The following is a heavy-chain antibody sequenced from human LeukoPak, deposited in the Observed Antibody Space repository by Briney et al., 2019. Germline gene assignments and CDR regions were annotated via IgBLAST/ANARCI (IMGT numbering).Heavy chain of an antibody. CDR2: ISASGGST. Sequence: QPGGSLRLSCAVSGFTVSSCAMSWVRQAPGKGLQWVSSISASGGSTYYADSVKGRFTISRVKSKNTVYLQMNSLRADDTAVYYCAKRSGPLDYWGQGTLVTVSS. V-gene: IGHV3-23*01. CDR3: AKRSGPLDY. CDR1: GFTVSSCA. D-gene: IGHD5-12*01. J-gene: IGHJ4*02.